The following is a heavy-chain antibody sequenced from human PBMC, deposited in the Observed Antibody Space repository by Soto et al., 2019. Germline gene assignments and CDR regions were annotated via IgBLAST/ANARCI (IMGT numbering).Heavy chain of an antibody. CDR1: GGSITRGGYY. J-gene: IGHJ5*02. CDR2: IYNSGTT. Sequence: QVQLQESGPGLVKPSETLSLTCTVSGGSITRGGYYWSWIRKHPGKGLEWIGYIYNSGTTYYNPSLKSRVTLSVDTSKNQFSLKLTSVTAAVTAVYYCARDPAPWGQGTLVTVSS. CDR3: ARDPAP. V-gene: IGHV4-31*03.